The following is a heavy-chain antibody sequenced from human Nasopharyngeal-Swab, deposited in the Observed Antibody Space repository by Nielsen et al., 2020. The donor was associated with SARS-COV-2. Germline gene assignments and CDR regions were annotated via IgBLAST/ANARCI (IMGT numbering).Heavy chain of an antibody. CDR3: ARDVKIHITGTFDY. J-gene: IGHJ4*02. CDR2: ISAYNGNT. D-gene: IGHD1-20*01. V-gene: IGHV1-18*01. CDR1: GYTFTSYG. Sequence: ASVKVSCKASGYTFTSYGISWVRQAPGQGLEWMGWISAYNGNTNYAQKLQGRVTMTTDTSTSTAYMELRSLRSDDTAVYYCARDVKIHITGTFDYWGQGTLVTVSS.